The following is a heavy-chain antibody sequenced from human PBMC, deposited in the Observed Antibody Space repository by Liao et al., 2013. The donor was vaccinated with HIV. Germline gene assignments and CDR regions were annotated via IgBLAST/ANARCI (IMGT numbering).Heavy chain of an antibody. V-gene: IGHV4-34*01. CDR3: ARGGGSWFGP. CDR1: GGSFSGYY. Sequence: QVQLQQWGAGLLKPSETLSLTCAVYGGSFSGYYWSWIRQPPGKGLEWTGEINHSGSTNYNPSLKSRVTISVDTSKNQFSLKLTSVTAADTAVYYCARGGGSWFGPWGQGTLVLVSS. CDR2: INHSGST. D-gene: IGHD6-25*01. J-gene: IGHJ5*02.